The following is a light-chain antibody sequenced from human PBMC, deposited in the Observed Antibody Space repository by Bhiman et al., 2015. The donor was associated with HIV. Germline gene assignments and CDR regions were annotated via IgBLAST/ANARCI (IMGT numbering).Light chain of an antibody. CDR1: SSNIETNY. V-gene: IGLV1-47*01. CDR3: QSYDSSLSGWV. J-gene: IGLJ3*02. Sequence: QSVLTQPPSASAAPGQRVAMSCSGSSSNIETNYVHWYQQLPGRAPKLLIYRNDQRPSGVPARFSGSKSGASASLAISGLRSEDEADYYCQSYDSSLSGWVFGGGTKLTVL. CDR2: RND.